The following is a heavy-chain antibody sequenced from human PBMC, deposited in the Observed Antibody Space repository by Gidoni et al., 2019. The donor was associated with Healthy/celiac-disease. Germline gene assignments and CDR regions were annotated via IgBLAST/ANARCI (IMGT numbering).Heavy chain of an antibody. D-gene: IGHD6-19*01. CDR3: ARVDVGSSGWYPPYGDGMDV. CDR1: GGSISRGGYY. Sequence: QVQLQESGPGLVKPSQTLSLTCTVSGGSISRGGYYWSWIRQHPGKGLEWIGYIYYSGSTYYNPSLKSRVTISVDTSKNQFSLKLSSGTAADTAVYYCARVDVGSSGWYPPYGDGMDVWGQGTTVTVSS. CDR2: IYYSGST. V-gene: IGHV4-31*03. J-gene: IGHJ6*02.